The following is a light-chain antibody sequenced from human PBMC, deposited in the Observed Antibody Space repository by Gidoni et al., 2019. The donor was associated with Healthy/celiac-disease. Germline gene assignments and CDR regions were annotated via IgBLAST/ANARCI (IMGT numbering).Light chain of an antibody. CDR3: QQYNNWRVT. CDR1: QSVSSN. Sequence: EIVMTQSTATLSVSPGQRATLSCRASQSVSSNLAWYQQKPGQAPRLLIYGAFTRATGIPAMFSGSGSGTEFTLTLSRLQSEVFAVYYCQQYNNWRVTFXQXTKLEIK. J-gene: IGKJ2*01. CDR2: GAF. V-gene: IGKV3-15*01.